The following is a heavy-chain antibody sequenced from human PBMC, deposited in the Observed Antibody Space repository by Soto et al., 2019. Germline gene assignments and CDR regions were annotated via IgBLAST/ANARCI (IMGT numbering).Heavy chain of an antibody. D-gene: IGHD2-2*01. CDR1: GGSFSCYY. V-gene: IGHV4-34*01. CDR3: ARGLKGYCSSTSCSLYFDY. Sequence: PSETLSLTCAVYGGSFSCYYWSWIRQPPGKGLEWIGEINHSGSTNYNPSLKSRVTISVDTSKNQFSLKLSSVTAADTAVYYCARGLKGYCSSTSCSLYFDYWGQGTLVTVSS. J-gene: IGHJ4*02. CDR2: INHSGST.